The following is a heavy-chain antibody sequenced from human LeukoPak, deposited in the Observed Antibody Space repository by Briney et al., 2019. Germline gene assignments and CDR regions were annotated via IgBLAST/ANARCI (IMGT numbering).Heavy chain of an antibody. D-gene: IGHD5-24*01. CDR1: GYTFLDCV. CDR2: VAPHNGNT. Sequence: ASVKVSCKASGYTFLDCVISWLRQAPGQGLEWVGWVAPHNGNTEYSQKFQSRVTLTTDTLTNTAFMELTSLSPDDTAIYYCTRDFSSKMATITDIWGQGTLVAVSS. V-gene: IGHV1-18*01. CDR3: TRDFSSKMATITDI. J-gene: IGHJ4*02.